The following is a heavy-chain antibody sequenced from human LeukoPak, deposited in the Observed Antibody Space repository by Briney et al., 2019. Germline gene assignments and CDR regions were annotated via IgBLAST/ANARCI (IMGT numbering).Heavy chain of an antibody. CDR2: INHSGST. Sequence: SETLSLTCAVYGGSFSGYYWSWIRQPPGKGLEWIGEINHSGSTNYNPSLKSRVTISVDTSKNQFSLKLSSVTAADTAVYYCARLLDYGDYGVAFDIWGQGTMVTVSS. D-gene: IGHD4-17*01. V-gene: IGHV4-34*01. J-gene: IGHJ3*02. CDR3: ARLLDYGDYGVAFDI. CDR1: GGSFSGYY.